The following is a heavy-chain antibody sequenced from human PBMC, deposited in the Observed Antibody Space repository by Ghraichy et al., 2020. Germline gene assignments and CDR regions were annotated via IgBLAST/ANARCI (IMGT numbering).Heavy chain of an antibody. J-gene: IGHJ6*02. CDR2: INHSGST. CDR3: ARDRRGYYYYGMDV. CDR1: GGSFSGYY. Sequence: SETLSLTFAVYGGSFSGYYWSWIRQPPGKGLEWIGEINHSGSTNYNPSLKSRVTISVDTSKNQFSLKLSSVTAADTAVYYCARDRRGYYYYGMDVWGQGTTVTVS. D-gene: IGHD3-10*01. V-gene: IGHV4-34*01.